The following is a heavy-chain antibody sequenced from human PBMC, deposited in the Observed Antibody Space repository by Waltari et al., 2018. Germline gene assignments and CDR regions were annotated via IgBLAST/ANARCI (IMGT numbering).Heavy chain of an antibody. CDR2: VDWDGTTT. CDR1: GFTFTHYN. CDR3: ARDGPYYYYGLDV. V-gene: IGHV3-20*04. J-gene: IGHJ6*02. Sequence: EELLVESGGSFVRRGGSLRLSCSASGFTFTHYNITWVRQAPGKGLELFPHVDWDGTTTTHADSVKGRFTISRENSKNSVYLQMTNLRHEDTASYYCARDGPYYYYGLDVWGQGTTVTVSS.